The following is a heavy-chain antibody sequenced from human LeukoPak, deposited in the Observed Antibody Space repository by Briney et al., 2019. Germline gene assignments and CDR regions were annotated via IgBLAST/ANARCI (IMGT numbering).Heavy chain of an antibody. V-gene: IGHV3-23*01. CDR1: GFTFSSYA. D-gene: IGHD3-22*01. Sequence: GGSLRLSCAASGFTFSSYAMNWARQAPGKGLEWVSGISGSGGSTNYADSVKGRFTISRDNSKNTLYLQMNSLRAEDTAVYYCAKGATGRSGYDWFDPWGQGTLVTVSS. CDR2: ISGSGGST. CDR3: AKGATGRSGYDWFDP. J-gene: IGHJ5*02.